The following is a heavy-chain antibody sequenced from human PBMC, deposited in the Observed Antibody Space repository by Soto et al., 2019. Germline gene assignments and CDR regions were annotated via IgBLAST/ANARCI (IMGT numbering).Heavy chain of an antibody. J-gene: IGHJ4*02. CDR3: ARSYGGGDCYLASYYFDY. CDR2: IYPCDSDT. D-gene: IGHD2-21*02. CDR1: GYSFTSYC. Sequence: GESRKISCKGSGYSFTSYCIGWLRQMPGKGLEWMGIIYPCDSDTRYSPSFQGQVTISADNSISTAYLQWSSLKASETAMYYCARSYGGGDCYLASYYFDYWGQGTMVTVSS. V-gene: IGHV5-51*01.